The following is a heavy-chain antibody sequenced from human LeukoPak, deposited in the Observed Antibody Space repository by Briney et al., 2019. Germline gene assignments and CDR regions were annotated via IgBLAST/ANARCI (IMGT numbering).Heavy chain of an antibody. CDR1: GFTLSSYG. Sequence: GGSLRLSCAASGFTLSSYGMHWVRQAPGKGLEWVAVIWYDGSNKYYADSVKGRFTISRDNSKNTLYLQMNSLRAEDTAVYYCARAMVRGVTGYYYYYYGMDVWGQGTTVTVSS. V-gene: IGHV3-33*01. J-gene: IGHJ6*02. D-gene: IGHD3-10*01. CDR3: ARAMVRGVTGYYYYYYGMDV. CDR2: IWYDGSNK.